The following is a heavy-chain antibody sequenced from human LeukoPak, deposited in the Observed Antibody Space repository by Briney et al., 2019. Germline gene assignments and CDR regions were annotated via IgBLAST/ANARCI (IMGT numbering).Heavy chain of an antibody. V-gene: IGHV4-31*03. J-gene: IGHJ4*02. CDR3: ARAVYCGGDCYLAFDY. Sequence: PSQTLSLTCTVSGGSISSGGYYWSWIRQHPGKGLEWIEYIYYSGSTYYNPSLKSRVTISVDTSKNQFSLKLSSVTAADTAVYYCARAVYCGGDCYLAFDYWGQGTLVTVSS. CDR2: IYYSGST. D-gene: IGHD2-21*02. CDR1: GGSISSGGYY.